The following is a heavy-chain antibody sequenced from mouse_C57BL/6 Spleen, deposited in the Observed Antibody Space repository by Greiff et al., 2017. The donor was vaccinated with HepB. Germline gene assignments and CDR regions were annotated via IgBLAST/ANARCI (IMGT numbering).Heavy chain of an antibody. V-gene: IGHV1-42*01. CDR2: INPSTGGT. J-gene: IGHJ3*01. CDR1: GYSFTGYY. D-gene: IGHD2-4*01. Sequence: EVKLEESGPELVKPGASVKISCKASGYSFTGYYMNWVKQSPEKSLEWIGEINPSTGGTTYNQKFKAKATLTVDKSSSTAYMQLKSLTSEDSAVYYCARTVITTPFAYWGQGTLVTVSA. CDR3: ARTVITTPFAY.